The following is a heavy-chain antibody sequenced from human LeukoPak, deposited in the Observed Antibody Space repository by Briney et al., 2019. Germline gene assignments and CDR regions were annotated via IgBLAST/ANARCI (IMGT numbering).Heavy chain of an antibody. J-gene: IGHJ4*02. D-gene: IGHD1-26*01. Sequence: GRSLRLSCAASGFTFSSYSMNWVRQAPGKGLGWVSYISSSSSTIYYADSVKGRFTISRDNAKNSLYLQMNSLRDEDTAVYYCARDGGLVGASGAFDYWGQGTLVTVSS. CDR3: ARDGGLVGASGAFDY. CDR2: ISSSSSTI. CDR1: GFTFSSYS. V-gene: IGHV3-48*02.